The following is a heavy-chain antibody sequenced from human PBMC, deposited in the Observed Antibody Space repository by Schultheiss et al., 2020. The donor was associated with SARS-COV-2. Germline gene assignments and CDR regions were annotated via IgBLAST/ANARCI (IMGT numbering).Heavy chain of an antibody. D-gene: IGHD4-23*01. CDR1: GGSISSYY. Sequence: SETLSLTCTVSGGSISSYYWSWIRQPPGKGLEWIGYIYYSGSTNYNPSLKSRVTISVDTSKNQFSLKLSSVTAADTAVYYCARGWDYGGNSGEDYWGQGTLVTVSS. J-gene: IGHJ4*02. CDR3: ARGWDYGGNSGEDY. CDR2: IYYSGST. V-gene: IGHV4-59*01.